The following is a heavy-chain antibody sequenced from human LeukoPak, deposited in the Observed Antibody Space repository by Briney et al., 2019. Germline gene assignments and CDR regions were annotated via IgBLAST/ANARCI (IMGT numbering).Heavy chain of an antibody. V-gene: IGHV4-59*01. J-gene: IGHJ4*02. D-gene: IGHD3-3*01. CDR2: IYYSGST. CDR1: GGSISSYY. CDR3: ARVGYDFWSGYYTERVYYFDY. Sequence: PSETLSLTCTVSGGSISSYYWSWIRQPPGKGLEWIGYIYYSGSTNYNPSLKSRVTISVDTSMNQSSLKLSSVTAADTAVYYCARVGYDFWSGYYTERVYYFDYWGQGTLVTVSS.